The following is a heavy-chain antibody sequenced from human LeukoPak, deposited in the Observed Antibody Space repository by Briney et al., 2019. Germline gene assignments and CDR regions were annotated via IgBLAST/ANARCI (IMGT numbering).Heavy chain of an antibody. CDR1: GYTFNTHG. J-gene: IGHJ4*02. CDR2: INTYNGNT. Sequence: ASVKVSCKASGYTFNTHGISWVRQAPGQGLEWMGWINTYNGNTNYAQKFQGRVTMTTDTSTSTAYMELRSLRSDDTAVYYCARHYDGEIDYWGQGTLVTVSS. D-gene: IGHD3-16*01. V-gene: IGHV1-18*01. CDR3: ARHYDGEIDY.